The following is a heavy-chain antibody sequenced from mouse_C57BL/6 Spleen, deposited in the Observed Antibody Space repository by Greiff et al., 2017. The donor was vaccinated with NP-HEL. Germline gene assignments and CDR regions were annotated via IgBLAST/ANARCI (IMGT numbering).Heavy chain of an antibody. V-gene: IGHV1-53*01. CDR3: ARDYYSIYYAMDY. CDR2: INPSNGGT. D-gene: IGHD2-5*01. J-gene: IGHJ4*01. CDR1: GYTFTSYW. Sequence: QVQLKQPGTELVKPGASVKLSCNASGYTFTSYWMHWVKQRPGQGLEWIGNINPSNGGTNYNEKFKSKATLTVDKSSSTAYMQLSSLTSEDSAVYYCARDYYSIYYAMDYWGQGTSVTVSS.